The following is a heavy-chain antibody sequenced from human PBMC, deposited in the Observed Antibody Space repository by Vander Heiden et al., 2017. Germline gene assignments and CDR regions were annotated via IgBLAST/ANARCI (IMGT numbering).Heavy chain of an antibody. CDR3: ARDTAMGFYGMDV. CDR1: GFTFSGYS. V-gene: IGHV3-21*01. D-gene: IGHD5-18*01. J-gene: IGHJ6*02. Sequence: EVQLVDLGGGLVHPGGSLRLSRAAPGFTFSGYSMNWVRQAPGKGLEWVSSISSSSSYIYYADSVKGRCTIARDNAKNSLYLQMNSLRAEDTAVYYCARDTAMGFYGMDVWGQGTTVTVSS. CDR2: ISSSSSYI.